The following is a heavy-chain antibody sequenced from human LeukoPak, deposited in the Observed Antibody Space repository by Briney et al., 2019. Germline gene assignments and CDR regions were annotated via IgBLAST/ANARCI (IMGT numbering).Heavy chain of an antibody. Sequence: PGRSLRLSCAASGFTFSSYAMHWVRQAPGKGLEWVAVISYDGSNKYYADSVKGRFTISRDSSKNTLYLQMNSLRAEDTAVYYCARDQRTYYYDSSGFPFNYWGQGTLVTVSS. V-gene: IGHV3-30-3*01. CDR2: ISYDGSNK. CDR3: ARDQRTYYYDSSGFPFNY. CDR1: GFTFSSYA. D-gene: IGHD3-22*01. J-gene: IGHJ4*02.